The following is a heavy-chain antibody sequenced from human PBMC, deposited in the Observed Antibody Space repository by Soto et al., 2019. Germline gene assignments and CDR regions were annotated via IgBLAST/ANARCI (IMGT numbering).Heavy chain of an antibody. CDR2: IIPIFGTA. CDR3: AREGTMVRRVIRLGY. J-gene: IGHJ4*02. CDR1: GVTFSSYA. V-gene: IGHV1-69*01. D-gene: IGHD3-10*01. Sequence: QVQLVQSGAEVKKPGSSVKVSCKASGVTFSSYAISWVRQAPGQGLEWMGGIIPIFGTANYAQKFKGRVTITADESTSTAYTELSSLRSEDTAVYYCAREGTMVRRVIRLGYWGQGTLVTVSS.